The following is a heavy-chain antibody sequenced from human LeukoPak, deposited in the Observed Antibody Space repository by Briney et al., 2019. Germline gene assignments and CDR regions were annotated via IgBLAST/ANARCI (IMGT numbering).Heavy chain of an antibody. V-gene: IGHV4-39*01. D-gene: IGHD4-23*01. CDR2: INYSGST. J-gene: IGHJ4*02. CDR3: ARVQAYGGKGYFDY. Sequence: SETLSLTCTVSGGSISSSSYYWGWIRQPPGKGLEWIGSINYSGSTYYNPSLKSRVTISVDTSKNQFSLKLSSVTAADTAVYYCARVQAYGGKGYFDYWGQGTLVTVSS. CDR1: GGSISSSSYY.